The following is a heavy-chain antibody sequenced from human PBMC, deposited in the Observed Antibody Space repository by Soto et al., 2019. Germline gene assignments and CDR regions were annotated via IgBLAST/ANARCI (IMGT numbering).Heavy chain of an antibody. CDR1: GLSLSTTGVG. Sequence: QITLKESGPTLVKPTQTLTLTCTFSGLSLSTTGVGVGWIRQPPGKALEWLALIYWDDDKRYSPSLKSRLTIPKHTTKNQVGLTMTNMDPAHTATYYCVQSRCGGDCLQSYSSHSYYGLDVWGRGTTVTVSS. V-gene: IGHV2-5*02. D-gene: IGHD2-21*02. CDR2: IYWDDDK. CDR3: VQSRCGGDCLQSYSSHSYYGLDV. J-gene: IGHJ6*02.